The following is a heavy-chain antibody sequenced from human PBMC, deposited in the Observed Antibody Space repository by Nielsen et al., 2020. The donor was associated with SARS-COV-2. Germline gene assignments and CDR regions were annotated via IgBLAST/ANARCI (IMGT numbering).Heavy chain of an antibody. CDR1: GFTFSDYY. CDR3: ARVSTGTMIVVVIRAFDI. Sequence: GESLKISCAASGFTFSDYYMSWIRQAPGKGLEWVSYISSSSSYTNYADSVKGRFTISRDNAKNSLYLQMNSLRAEGTAVYYCARVSTGTMIVVVIRAFDIWGQGTMVTVSS. CDR2: ISSSSSYT. V-gene: IGHV3-11*05. D-gene: IGHD3-22*01. J-gene: IGHJ3*02.